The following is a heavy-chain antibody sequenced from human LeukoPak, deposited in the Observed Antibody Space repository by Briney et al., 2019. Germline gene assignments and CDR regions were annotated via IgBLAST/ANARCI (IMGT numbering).Heavy chain of an antibody. J-gene: IGHJ4*02. CDR3: ARAYYYDSSGYSDFYYFDY. D-gene: IGHD3-22*01. CDR1: GGSFSGYY. V-gene: IGHV4-34*01. Sequence: RASETLSLTCAGYGGSFSGYYWGWIRQPPGKGLEWIGKINNSGSTDYNPSLKSRVSISVDTSKNQFSLKLSSVTATYTAVYYCARAYYYDSSGYSDFYYFDYGGQGTLVTVSS. CDR2: INNSGST.